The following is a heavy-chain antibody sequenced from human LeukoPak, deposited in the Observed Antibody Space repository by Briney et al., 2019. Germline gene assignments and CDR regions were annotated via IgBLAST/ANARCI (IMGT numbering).Heavy chain of an antibody. D-gene: IGHD3-10*02. CDR2: VNVGSGNT. CDR1: GYTFSTYA. Sequence: ASVKVSCKASGYTFSTYAIHGVSQAPGQRLEWMGWVNVGSGNTKYSQKFQGRLTITRDTSATTAYMELSSLRSEDTAVYYCAREMFGSSRPSDYWGQGTLVTVSS. CDR3: AREMFGSSRPSDY. J-gene: IGHJ4*02. V-gene: IGHV1-3*01.